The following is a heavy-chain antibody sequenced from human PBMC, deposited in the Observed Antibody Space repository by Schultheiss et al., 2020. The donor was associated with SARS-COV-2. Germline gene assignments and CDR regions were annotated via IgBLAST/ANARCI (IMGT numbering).Heavy chain of an antibody. D-gene: IGHD2-21*02. V-gene: IGHV3-48*03. CDR2: ISSSGSTI. Sequence: GGSLRLSCAASGFTFSSYEMNWVRQAPGKGLEWVSYISSSGSTIYYADSVKGRFTISRDNSKNTLYLQMNSLRAEDTAIYYCARDSTYCSGDCSFDYWGQGTLVTVSS. CDR1: GFTFSSYE. CDR3: ARDSTYCSGDCSFDY. J-gene: IGHJ4*02.